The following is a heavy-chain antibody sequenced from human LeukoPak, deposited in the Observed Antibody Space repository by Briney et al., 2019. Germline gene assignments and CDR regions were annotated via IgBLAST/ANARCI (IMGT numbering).Heavy chain of an antibody. J-gene: IGHJ4*02. D-gene: IGHD1-26*01. CDR1: GFTFSSYE. CDR3: ARDPPYSGHYFDY. V-gene: IGHV3-48*03. CDR2: ISSTGTNI. Sequence: GGSLRLSCAASGFTFSSYEVNWVRQAPGKGLEWLSYISSTGTNIYYAGSVKGRFTISRDNAKNSLYLQMNSLGAEDTALYYCARDPPYSGHYFDYWGQGTLVTVAS.